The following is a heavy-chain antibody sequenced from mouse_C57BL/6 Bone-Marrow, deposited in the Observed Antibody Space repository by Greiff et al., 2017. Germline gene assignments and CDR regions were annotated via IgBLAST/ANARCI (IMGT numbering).Heavy chain of an antibody. CDR1: GYTFTDHT. D-gene: IGHD2-3*01. CDR3: ARRGLCDGYYGFFDY. CDR2: IYPRAGST. Sequence: QVQLQQSDAELVKPGASVKISCKVSGYTFTDHTIHWMKQRPEQGLEWIGYIYPRAGSTKYNEKFKGKATLTADKSSSTAYMQLNSLTSEDSAVYFCARRGLCDGYYGFFDYWGQGTTLTVSS. J-gene: IGHJ2*01. V-gene: IGHV1-78*01.